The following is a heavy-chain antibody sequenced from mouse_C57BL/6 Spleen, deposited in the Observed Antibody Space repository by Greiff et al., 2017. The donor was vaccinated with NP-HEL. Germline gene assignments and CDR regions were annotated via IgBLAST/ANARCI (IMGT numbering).Heavy chain of an antibody. J-gene: IGHJ2*01. CDR2: IYPGSGNT. D-gene: IGHD4-1*01. CDR3: ARSQKLGYFDY. Sequence: VKLMESGAELVRPGASVKLSCKASGYTFTDYYINWVKQRPGQGLEWIARIYPGSGNTYYNEKFKGKATLTAEKSSSTAYMQLSSLTSEDSAVYFCARSQKLGYFDYWGQGTTLTVSS. V-gene: IGHV1-76*01. CDR1: GYTFTDYY.